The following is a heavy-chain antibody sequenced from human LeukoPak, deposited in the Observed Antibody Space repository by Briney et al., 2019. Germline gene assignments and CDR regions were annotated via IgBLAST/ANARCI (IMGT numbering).Heavy chain of an antibody. V-gene: IGHV1-58*01. J-gene: IGHJ5*02. CDR1: GFTFTSSA. D-gene: IGHD2-15*01. Sequence: SVKVSCKASGFTFTSSAVQWVRQARGQRLEWIGWIVVGSGNTNYAQKFQERVAITRDMSTSTAYMELSSLRSEDTAVYYCAAYCSGGSCYSYNWFDPWGQGTLVTVSS. CDR3: AAYCSGGSCYSYNWFDP. CDR2: IVVGSGNT.